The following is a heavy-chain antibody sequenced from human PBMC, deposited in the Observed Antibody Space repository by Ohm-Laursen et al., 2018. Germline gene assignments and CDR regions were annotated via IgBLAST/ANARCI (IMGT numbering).Heavy chain of an antibody. V-gene: IGHV4-59*08. Sequence: SETLSLTCTVSGCSISSYYWSWIRQPPGKGLVWIGYIYYSGSTNYNPSLKSRVTISVDTSKNQFSFKRNSVTAADTAVYYCARRYSSSWSQFDYWGQGTLVTVSS. D-gene: IGHD6-13*01. CDR2: IYYSGST. CDR3: ARRYSSSWSQFDY. J-gene: IGHJ4*02. CDR1: GCSISSYY.